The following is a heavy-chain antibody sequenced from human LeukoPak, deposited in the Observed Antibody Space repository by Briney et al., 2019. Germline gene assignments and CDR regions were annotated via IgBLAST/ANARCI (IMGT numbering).Heavy chain of an antibody. V-gene: IGHV3-9*01. D-gene: IGHD6-13*01. Sequence: PGGSLRLSCAGSGFIFNNYAMHWVRQPPGKGLEWVSGISWNSGSIDYADSVKGRFTISRDNAKNSLYLQMNSLRAEDTAVYYCASSSSHYYYYGMDVWGQGTTVTVSS. CDR3: ASSSSHYYYYGMDV. CDR2: ISWNSGSI. J-gene: IGHJ6*02. CDR1: GFIFNNYA.